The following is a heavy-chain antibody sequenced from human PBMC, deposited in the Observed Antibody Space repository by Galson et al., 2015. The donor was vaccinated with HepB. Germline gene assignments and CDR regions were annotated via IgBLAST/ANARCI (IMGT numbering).Heavy chain of an antibody. V-gene: IGHV3-30*03. J-gene: IGHJ6*02. CDR2: ISYDGSNK. CDR1: GFTFSSYS. D-gene: IGHD1-26*01. CDR3: ARPRRPIGLDYYYYGMDV. Sequence: SLRLSCAASGFTFSSYSMNWVCQAPGKGLEWVAVISYDGSNKYYADSVKGRFTISRDNSKNTLYLQMNSLRAEDTAVYYCARPRRPIGLDYYYYGMDVWGQGTTVTVSS.